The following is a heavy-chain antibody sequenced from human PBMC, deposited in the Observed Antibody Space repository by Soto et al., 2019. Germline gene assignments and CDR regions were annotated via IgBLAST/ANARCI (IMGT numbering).Heavy chain of an antibody. CDR3: ATRITVFGLLIPPFDP. CDR2: INHTGGN. CDR1: CGSVNGYY. V-gene: IGHV4-34*01. J-gene: IGHJ5*02. D-gene: IGHD3-3*01. Sequence: SLTCTFYCGSVNGYYWNWNRQPAGRGLEWIGEINHTGGNHYNPPLKSRVTMSVDTYKNQLSLRLSSVTAADTAIYYCATRITVFGLLIPPFDPWGQRTQVTVS.